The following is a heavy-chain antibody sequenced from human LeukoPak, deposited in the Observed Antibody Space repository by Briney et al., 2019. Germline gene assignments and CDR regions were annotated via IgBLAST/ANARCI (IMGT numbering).Heavy chain of an antibody. J-gene: IGHJ6*03. CDR3: AKVGHDFWSGLSYYYMDG. CDR1: GFTFSSYA. V-gene: IGHV3-23*01. Sequence: GGSLRLSCAASGFTFSSYAMSWVRQAPGKGLEWVSAISGSGGSTHYADSEKGRFTISRDNSKNTLYLQMNSLRAEDTAVYYCAKVGHDFWSGLSYYYMDGWGKGTTVTVSS. CDR2: ISGSGGST. D-gene: IGHD3-3*01.